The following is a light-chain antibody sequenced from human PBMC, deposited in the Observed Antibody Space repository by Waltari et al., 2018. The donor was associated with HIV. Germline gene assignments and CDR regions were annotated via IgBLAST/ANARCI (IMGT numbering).Light chain of an antibody. CDR1: SSDVGDYDS. CDR2: EVT. Sequence: HSALTQPASVSGPHGQSITISCAGTSSDVGDYDSVSWYHPPPGHAPKLVIYEVTNRPLGVSERFSGSKSGNTASLTISYLLTEDEGFYYCASFTSNTWVFGGGTEVTVL. V-gene: IGLV2-14*01. CDR3: ASFTSNTWV. J-gene: IGLJ3*02.